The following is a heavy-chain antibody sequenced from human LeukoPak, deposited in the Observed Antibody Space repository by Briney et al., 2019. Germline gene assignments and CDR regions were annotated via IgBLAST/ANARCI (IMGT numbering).Heavy chain of an antibody. CDR3: ARYSGSYYLDWFDP. D-gene: IGHD1-26*01. CDR1: GGSISSYY. V-gene: IGHV4-59*01. J-gene: IGHJ5*02. Sequence: PSETLSLTCTVSGGSISSYYWSWIRQPPGKGLEWIGYIFYSGSTNYNPSLKSRVTISVDTSKNQFSLKLSSVTAADTAVYYCARYSGSYYLDWFDPWGQGTLVTVSS. CDR2: IFYSGST.